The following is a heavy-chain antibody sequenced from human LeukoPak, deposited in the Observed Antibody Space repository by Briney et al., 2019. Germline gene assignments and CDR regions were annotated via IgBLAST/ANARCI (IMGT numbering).Heavy chain of an antibody. J-gene: IGHJ4*02. CDR2: ISASGNTI. CDR1: GFTFNSYE. D-gene: IGHD3-10*01. V-gene: IGHV3-48*03. Sequence: GGSLRLSCATSGFTFNSYEMNWFRQAPGKGLEWVSYISASGNTIYYADSVKGRFTISRDNAKDSLYLQMNSVRVEDTAVYYCARESPGGYWGQGTLVTVSS. CDR3: ARESPGGY.